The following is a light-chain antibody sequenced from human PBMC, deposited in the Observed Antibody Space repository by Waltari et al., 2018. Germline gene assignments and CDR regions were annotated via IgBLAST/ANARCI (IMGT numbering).Light chain of an antibody. V-gene: IGKV3-15*01. CDR1: QRIKNN. J-gene: IGKJ1*01. CDR3: LQYNHWPPWT. CDR2: DAS. Sequence: ETVMTQSPATLSVYPGERATLPCRASQRIKNNLAWYQQKGGQAPRLLLFDASTRATGISARFSGSGYGTEFTLTISSLQSEDFAVYHCLQYNHWPPWTLGQGTKVEIK.